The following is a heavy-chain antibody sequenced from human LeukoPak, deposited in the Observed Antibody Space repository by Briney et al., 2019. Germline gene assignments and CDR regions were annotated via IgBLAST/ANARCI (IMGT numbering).Heavy chain of an antibody. D-gene: IGHD5-24*01. Sequence: GGSLRLSCAASGFTFSSYSMNWVRQAPGKGLEWVSFISSTSSYIYYADPVKGRFTISRDNAKNSLYLQMNSLRAEDTAVYYCARGLTTISWFDPWGQGTLVTVSS. J-gene: IGHJ5*02. CDR3: ARGLTTISWFDP. CDR2: ISSTSSYI. CDR1: GFTFSSYS. V-gene: IGHV3-21*01.